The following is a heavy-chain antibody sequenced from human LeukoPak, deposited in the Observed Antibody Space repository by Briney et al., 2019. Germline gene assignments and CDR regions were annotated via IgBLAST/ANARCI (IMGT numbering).Heavy chain of an antibody. V-gene: IGHV1-18*04. Sequence: ASVKVSCKASGYSFSDNGLNWVRQAPGQGLEWMGWISPYNGNNKYEENLEGRVTMTTDASTNTAYMELRSLTSDDTAVYYCAREGLGEYMAHDAFDLWGQGTMVIVSS. J-gene: IGHJ3*01. CDR2: ISPYNGNN. CDR3: AREGLGEYMAHDAFDL. D-gene: IGHD3-16*01. CDR1: GYSFSDNG.